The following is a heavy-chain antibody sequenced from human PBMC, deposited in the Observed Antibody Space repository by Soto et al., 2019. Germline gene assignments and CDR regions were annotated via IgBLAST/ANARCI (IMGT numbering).Heavy chain of an antibody. CDR1: GFTFSSYG. D-gene: IGHD4-17*01. CDR3: AREVTTVTYNWFDP. Sequence: QVQLVESGGGVVQPGRSRRLSCAASGFTFSSYGVHWVRQAPGKGLEWVAVIWYDGSNKYYADSVKGRFTISRDNSKNTLYLQMNSLRAEDTAVYYCAREVTTVTYNWFDPWGQGTLVTVSS. V-gene: IGHV3-33*01. J-gene: IGHJ5*02. CDR2: IWYDGSNK.